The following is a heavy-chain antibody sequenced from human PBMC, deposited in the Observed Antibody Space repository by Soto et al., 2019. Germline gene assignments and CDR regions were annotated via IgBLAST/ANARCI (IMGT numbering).Heavy chain of an antibody. V-gene: IGHV3-23*01. D-gene: IGHD3-10*01. Sequence: HPGGSLRLSCAASGFTFSSYAMSWVRQAPGKGLEWVSGISSSGGSTYYADSVKGRFTISRDNSKNTLFLRMNRPRVEDTAVYYCMRPAPRGRHYFYFGMDVWGQGTTVTAP. CDR3: MRPAPRGRHYFYFGMDV. CDR1: GFTFSSYA. J-gene: IGHJ6*02. CDR2: ISSSGGST.